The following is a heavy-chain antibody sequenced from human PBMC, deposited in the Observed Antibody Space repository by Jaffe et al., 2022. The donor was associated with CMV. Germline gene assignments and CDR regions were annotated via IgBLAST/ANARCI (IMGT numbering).Heavy chain of an antibody. J-gene: IGHJ4*02. D-gene: IGHD2-8*01. CDR1: GLTFSSYE. V-gene: IGHV3-48*03. CDR3: ARSRRNYVYLFPLDY. CDR2: ISSSGDTI. Sequence: EVQLVESGGGLVQPGGSLRVSCEASGLTFSSYEMNWVRQAPGKGLEWVSYISSSGDTIYYADSVKGRFTISRDNAKNSLYLQMNSLGAEDTAVYYCARSRRNYVYLFPLDYWGQGTLVTVSS.